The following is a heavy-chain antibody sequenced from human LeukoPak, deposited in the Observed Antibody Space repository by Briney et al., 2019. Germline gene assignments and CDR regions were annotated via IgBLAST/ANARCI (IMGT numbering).Heavy chain of an antibody. Sequence: GGSLRLSCAASGFTLSSYWMTWVRQAPGKGLEWVANIKLDGSEKYYVDSVKGRFTISGDNAKNSLYLQMNSLRVEDTAVYYCARDHNYAFDNWGQGTLVTVSS. CDR2: IKLDGSEK. V-gene: IGHV3-7*01. D-gene: IGHD1-1*01. J-gene: IGHJ4*02. CDR1: GFTLSSYW. CDR3: ARDHNYAFDN.